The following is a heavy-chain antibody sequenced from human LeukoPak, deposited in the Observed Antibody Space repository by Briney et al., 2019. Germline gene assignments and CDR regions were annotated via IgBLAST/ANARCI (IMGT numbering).Heavy chain of an antibody. CDR1: GYTFTSYD. D-gene: IGHD3-3*01. CDR3: ARSYYDFWSGYSVMSH. J-gene: IGHJ4*02. V-gene: IGHV1-8*01. CDR2: MNPNSGNT. Sequence: ASVKVSCKXSGYTFTSYDINWVRQATGQGLEWMGWMNPNSGNTGYAQKFQGRVTMTRNTSISTAYMELSSLRSEDTAVYYCARSYYDFWSGYSVMSHWGQGTLVTVSS.